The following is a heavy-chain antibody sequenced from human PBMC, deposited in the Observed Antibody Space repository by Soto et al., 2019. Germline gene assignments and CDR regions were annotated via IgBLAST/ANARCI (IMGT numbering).Heavy chain of an antibody. V-gene: IGHV1-18*01. J-gene: IGHJ4*02. Sequence: VRLVQSGAEVKKPGASVKVSCKASGYTFSNFGISWVRLAPGQGLEWMGWITAYNGNTHYAQNFQGRVTMTTDTSTSTAYMDLRSLRSDDTAIYYCARFGRGFSSAFDFDYWGQGTLVTVSS. D-gene: IGHD5-18*01. CDR2: ITAYNGNT. CDR3: ARFGRGFSSAFDFDY. CDR1: GYTFSNFG.